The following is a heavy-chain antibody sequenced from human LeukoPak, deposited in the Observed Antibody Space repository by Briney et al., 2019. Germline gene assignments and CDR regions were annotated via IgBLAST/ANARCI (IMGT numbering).Heavy chain of an antibody. Sequence: GGSLRLSCAASGFSFNSYEMNWVRQAPGKGLEWVSYINSGGSAIYYADSVKGRFTISRDNAKNSLYLQMNSLRADDTAVYYCARGGSYVHYWGQGTLVTVSS. J-gene: IGHJ4*02. CDR2: INSGGSAI. CDR1: GFSFNSYE. CDR3: ARGGSYVHY. D-gene: IGHD1-26*01. V-gene: IGHV3-48*03.